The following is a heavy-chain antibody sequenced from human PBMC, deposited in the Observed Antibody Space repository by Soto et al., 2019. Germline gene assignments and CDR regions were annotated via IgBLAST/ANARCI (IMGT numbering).Heavy chain of an antibody. V-gene: IGHV5-10-1*01. CDR3: ARQIYDSDTGPNFQYYFDS. CDR2: SDPSDSQT. D-gene: IGHD3-22*01. CDR1: GYSFAGYW. J-gene: IGHJ4*02. Sequence: GESLKISCKGSGYSFAGYWITWVRQKPGKGPEWMGRSDPSDSQTYYSPSFRGHVTISVTKSITTVFLQWSSLRASDTAMYYCARQIYDSDTGPNFQYYFDSWGQGTPVTVSS.